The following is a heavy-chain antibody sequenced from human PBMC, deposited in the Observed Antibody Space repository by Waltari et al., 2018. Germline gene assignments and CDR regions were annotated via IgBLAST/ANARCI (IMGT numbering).Heavy chain of an antibody. CDR3: ATYIGASVGTAAFDV. CDR1: GVSITSTRHY. CDR2: VSYSGTT. D-gene: IGHD5-12*01. V-gene: IGHV4-39*01. Sequence: QLQLQESGPRLVRPSETLSLICRVSGVSITSTRHYWAWIRPSPGQGLEWIGTVSYSGTTYISPSLKSRVSVSRDTSKNQVSLILGSVTAADMAVYYCATYIGASVGTAAFDVWGQGTMVTVSS. J-gene: IGHJ3*01.